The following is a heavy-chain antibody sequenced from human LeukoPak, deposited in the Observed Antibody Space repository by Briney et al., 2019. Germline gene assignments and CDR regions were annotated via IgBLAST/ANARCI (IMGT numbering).Heavy chain of an antibody. V-gene: IGHV3-48*03. CDR2: ISSGSSSI. CDR3: ARGGIAARFAY. J-gene: IGHJ4*02. CDR1: GFTFSSYE. Sequence: GRSLRLSCAASGFTFSSYEMNWVRQAPGKGLEWVSYISSGSSSIFYADSVKGRFTISRDNSKNSQYLQMNSLRVEDTAVYYCARGGIAARFAYWGQGTLVTVSS. D-gene: IGHD6-6*01.